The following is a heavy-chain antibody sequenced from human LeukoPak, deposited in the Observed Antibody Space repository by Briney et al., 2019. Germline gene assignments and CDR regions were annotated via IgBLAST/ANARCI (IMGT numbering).Heavy chain of an antibody. Sequence: GGSLRLSCAASGFTFSSYGMHWVRQAPGKGLEWVAVISYDGRIKYYADSVKGRFTISRDNSKNTLSLQMNSLRAEDTAIYYCARDLSEKYCIDYWGQGTLVTVSS. CDR3: ARDLSEKYCIDY. D-gene: IGHD2-8*02. J-gene: IGHJ4*02. V-gene: IGHV3-30*03. CDR1: GFTFSSYG. CDR2: ISYDGRIK.